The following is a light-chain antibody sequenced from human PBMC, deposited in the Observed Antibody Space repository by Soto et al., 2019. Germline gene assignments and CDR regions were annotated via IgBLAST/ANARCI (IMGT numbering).Light chain of an antibody. CDR2: KVS. J-gene: IGLJ2*01. Sequence: QSALTQAASVSGSPGQSITISCTGTSSDVGAYDYVTWYQQHPGKAPKVMIYKVSNRPSGVSKRFSGSKSGNTASLTISGLQAEDEADYYCSSYTTGSLVVFGGGTKLTVL. CDR1: SSDVGAYDY. CDR3: SSYTTGSLVV. V-gene: IGLV2-14*01.